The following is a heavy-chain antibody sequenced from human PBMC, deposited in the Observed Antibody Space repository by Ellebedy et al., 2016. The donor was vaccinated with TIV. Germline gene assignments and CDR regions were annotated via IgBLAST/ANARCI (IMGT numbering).Heavy chain of an antibody. CDR3: ARETYNDVDLKLWGIFDI. V-gene: IGHV3-66*01. CDR1: ELTVTSNF. D-gene: IGHD3-10*01. J-gene: IGHJ3*02. CDR2: IAIDNTT. Sequence: GESLKISCAASELTVTSNFMSWVRQAPGKGLAWVSTIAIDNTTYYADSVKGRFTISRDNSKNTLDIQMNSLRAEDTAVYYCARETYNDVDLKLWGIFDIWGQGTMVTVSS.